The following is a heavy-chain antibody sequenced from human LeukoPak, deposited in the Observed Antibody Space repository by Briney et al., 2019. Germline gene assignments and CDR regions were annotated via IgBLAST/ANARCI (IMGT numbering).Heavy chain of an antibody. V-gene: IGHV4-39*07. CDR1: GGSISSSSYY. J-gene: IGHJ4*02. CDR2: IYYSGST. D-gene: IGHD4-23*01. CDR3: ARIGVDYSGNIIKYYFDY. Sequence: SETLSLTCTVSGGSISSSSYYWGWIRQPPGKGLEWIGSIYYSGSTYYNPSLKSRVIISVDTSKNQFSLKLSPVIAADTAVYYCARIGVDYSGNIIKYYFDYWGQGTLVTVSS.